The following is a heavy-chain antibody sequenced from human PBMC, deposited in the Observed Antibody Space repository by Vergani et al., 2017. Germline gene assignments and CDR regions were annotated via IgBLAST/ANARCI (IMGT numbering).Heavy chain of an antibody. Sequence: EVQLLESGGDLVQPGGSLRLSCAASGFTFNHYAMNWVRQAPGKGLEWVSGISGSGGSTYYAGSVKGRFTISRDSSKNTLYLQMNSLSAGDTAVYYCAKAKPRNSGYDYLYYYHAFDVWGQGTTVTVSS. D-gene: IGHD5-12*01. V-gene: IGHV3-23*01. CDR3: AKAKPRNSGYDYLYYYHAFDV. J-gene: IGHJ6*02. CDR1: GFTFNHYA. CDR2: ISGSGGST.